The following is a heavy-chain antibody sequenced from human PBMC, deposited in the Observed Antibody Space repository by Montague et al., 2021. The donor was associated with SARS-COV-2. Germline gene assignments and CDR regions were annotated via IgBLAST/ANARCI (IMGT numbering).Heavy chain of an antibody. V-gene: IGHV4-39*01. CDR3: ASPTYYYDSSGSDAFDI. D-gene: IGHD3-22*01. CDR2: IYYSGST. Sequence: SETLSLTCTVPGSSISGGDCNWTCLRPRPVKGSDWIGCIYYSGSTYYDPSLKSRVTLSVYTSKNQFSLKLSSVTAADTAVYYCASPTYYYDSSGSDAFDIWGQGKMVTVSS. J-gene: IGHJ3*02. CDR1: GSSISGGDCN.